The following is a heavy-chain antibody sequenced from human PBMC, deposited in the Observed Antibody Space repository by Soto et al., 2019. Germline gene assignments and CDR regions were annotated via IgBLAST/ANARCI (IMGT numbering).Heavy chain of an antibody. CDR1: GFTFSSYW. D-gene: IGHD6-6*01. J-gene: IGHJ5*02. V-gene: IGHV3-7*01. CDR2: IKQDGSEK. CDR3: ARIIAARLISFDP. Sequence: EVQLVESGGGLVQPGGSLRLSCAASGFTFSSYWMSWVRQAPGKGLEWVANIKQDGSEKYYVDSVKGRFTISRDNAKNTLYLQMNSLRAEDTAVYYCARIIAARLISFDPWGQGTLVTVSS.